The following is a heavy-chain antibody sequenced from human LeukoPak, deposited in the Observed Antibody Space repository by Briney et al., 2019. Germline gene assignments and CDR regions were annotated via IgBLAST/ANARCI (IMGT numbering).Heavy chain of an antibody. CDR1: GYTFTGYY. CDR3: ARLIYSGYDRDY. J-gene: IGHJ4*02. V-gene: IGHV1-2*06. Sequence: GASVKVSCKASGYTFTGYYMHWVRQAPGQGLEWMGRINPNSGGTNYAQKFQGRVTMTRDASISTAYMELSRLRSDDTAVYYCARLIYSGYDRDYWGQGTLVTVSS. D-gene: IGHD5-12*01. CDR2: INPNSGGT.